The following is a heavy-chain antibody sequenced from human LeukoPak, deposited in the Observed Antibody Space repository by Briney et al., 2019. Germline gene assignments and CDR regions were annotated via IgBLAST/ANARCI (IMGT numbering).Heavy chain of an antibody. Sequence: SETLSLTCTVSGGSISSYYWSWIRQPAGKGLEWIGRIYTSGSTNYNPSLKSRVTMSVDTSKNQCSLKLSSVTAADTAVYYCARETGAPYYDILTGYWGYYYYGMDVWGQGTTVTVSS. CDR2: IYTSGST. V-gene: IGHV4-4*07. D-gene: IGHD3-9*01. CDR1: GGSISSYY. J-gene: IGHJ6*02. CDR3: ARETGAPYYDILTGYWGYYYYGMDV.